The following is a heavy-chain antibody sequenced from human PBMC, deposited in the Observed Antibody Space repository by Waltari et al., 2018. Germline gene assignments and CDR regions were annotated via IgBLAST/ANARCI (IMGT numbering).Heavy chain of an antibody. J-gene: IGHJ4*02. V-gene: IGHV3-48*02. CDR1: EFTFSNYN. D-gene: IGHD3-22*01. CDR2: ISSSNSTI. Sequence: EVQLVESGGGLVQPGGSLRVSCEASEFTFSNYNMNWVRQAPGKGVEWISYISSSNSTIYYADSVKGRFTISRDNAKNSLYLQMNSLRDEDTAVYYYARDDYGCSGYVPWGQGTLVTVSS. CDR3: ARDDYGCSGYVP.